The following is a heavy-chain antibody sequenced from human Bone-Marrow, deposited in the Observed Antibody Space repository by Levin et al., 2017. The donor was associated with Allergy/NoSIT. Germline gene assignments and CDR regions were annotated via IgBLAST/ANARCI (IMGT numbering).Heavy chain of an antibody. D-gene: IGHD3-3*01. CDR3: ARVRVTIFGVIPPDY. V-gene: IGHV1-2*06. CDR1: GYTFTGYY. J-gene: IGHJ4*02. Sequence: ASVKVSCKASGYTFTGYYMHWVRQAPGQGLEWMGRINPNNGGTNYAQKFQGRVTMTRDTSISTSYMELSRLRSDDTAVYYCARVRVTIFGVIPPDYWGQGTLVTVSS. CDR2: INPNNGGT.